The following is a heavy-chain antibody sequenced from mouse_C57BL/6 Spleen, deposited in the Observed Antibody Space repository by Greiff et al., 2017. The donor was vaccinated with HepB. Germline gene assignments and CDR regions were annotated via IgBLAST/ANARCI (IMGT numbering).Heavy chain of an antibody. V-gene: IGHV5-16*01. J-gene: IGHJ3*01. D-gene: IGHD1-1*01. Sequence: EVHLVESEGGLVQPGSSMKLSCTASGFTFSDYYMAWVRQVPEKGLEWVANINYDGSSTYYLDSLKSRFIISRDNAKNILYLQMSSLKSEDTATYYCARGGTTEGFAYWGQGTLVTVSA. CDR2: INYDGSST. CDR1: GFTFSDYY. CDR3: ARGGTTEGFAY.